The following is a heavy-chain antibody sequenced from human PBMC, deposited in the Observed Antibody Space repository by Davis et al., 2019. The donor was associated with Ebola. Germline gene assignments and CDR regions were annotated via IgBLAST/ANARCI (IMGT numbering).Heavy chain of an antibody. Sequence: GGSLRLSCTASGFTFSSYWMSWVRQAPGKGLEWVSYISSSGRTIYYADSVKGRFTISRDNAKNSLYLQMNSLRAEDTAVYYCARRLWSPYYYYGMDVWGQGTTVTVSS. CDR3: ARRLWSPYYYYGMDV. D-gene: IGHD2-21*01. J-gene: IGHJ6*02. CDR1: GFTFSSYW. CDR2: ISSSGRTI. V-gene: IGHV3-48*04.